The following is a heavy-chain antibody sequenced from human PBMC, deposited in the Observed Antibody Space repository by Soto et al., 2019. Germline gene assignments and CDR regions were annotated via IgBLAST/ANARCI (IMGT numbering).Heavy chain of an antibody. J-gene: IGHJ5*02. Sequence: PGGSLRLSCAGSGFTFGDSYMSWIRQAPGKGLEWLSYISPGSRYPSYADSVKGRFTISRDNAKRSLYLQMMSLTAEDTAIYYCVRGGGGGLFDPWGQGTMVTVSS. CDR3: VRGGGGGLFDP. CDR2: ISPGSRYP. D-gene: IGHD2-15*01. CDR1: GFTFGDSY. V-gene: IGHV3-11*06.